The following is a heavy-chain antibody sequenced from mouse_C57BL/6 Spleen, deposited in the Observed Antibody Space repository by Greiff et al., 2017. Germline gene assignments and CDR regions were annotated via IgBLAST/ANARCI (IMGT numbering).Heavy chain of an antibody. Sequence: VQLQQSGTVLARPGASVKMSCKTSGYTFTSYWMHWVKQRPGQGLEWIGAVYPGNSDTSYNQKFKGKAKLTAVTSASTAYMELSSLTNEDSAVYYCTRSGSYDGYFDYWGQGTTLTVSS. J-gene: IGHJ2*01. CDR1: GYTFTSYW. CDR3: TRSGSYDGYFDY. V-gene: IGHV1-5*01. CDR2: VYPGNSDT. D-gene: IGHD2-14*01.